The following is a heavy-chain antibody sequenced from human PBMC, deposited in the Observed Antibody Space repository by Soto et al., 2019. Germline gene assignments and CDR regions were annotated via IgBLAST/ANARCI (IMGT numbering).Heavy chain of an antibody. D-gene: IGHD3-9*01. Sequence: GGSLRLSCAASGFTFSNAWMSWVRQAPGKGLEWVGRIKSKTDGGTTDYAAPVKGRSTISRDDSKNTLYLQMNSLKTEDTAVYYCTGQARDMHWADYWGQGTLVTVSS. CDR2: IKSKTDGGTT. CDR3: TGQARDMHWADY. V-gene: IGHV3-15*01. CDR1: GFTFSNAW. J-gene: IGHJ4*02.